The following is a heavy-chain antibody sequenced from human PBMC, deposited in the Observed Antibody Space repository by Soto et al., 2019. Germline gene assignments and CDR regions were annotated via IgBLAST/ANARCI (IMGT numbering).Heavy chain of an antibody. Sequence: QVQLQESGPGLVKPSETLSLTCTVSGGSISSYYWSWIRQPPGKGLEWSGYIYYSGSTNYNPYLKSRVNISVATSKNQVALQLSSVTAADTAVYYCARVGGDLLDYWGQGTLGTGSS. CDR3: ARVGGDLLDY. CDR1: GGSISSYY. D-gene: IGHD2-21*02. V-gene: IGHV4-59*01. CDR2: IYYSGST. J-gene: IGHJ4*02.